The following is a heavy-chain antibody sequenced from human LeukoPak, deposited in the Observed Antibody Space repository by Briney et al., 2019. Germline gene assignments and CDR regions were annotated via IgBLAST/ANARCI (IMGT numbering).Heavy chain of an antibody. CDR2: ISGSGVTT. Sequence: GGSLRLSCAASGFTFSTFGMSWVRQAPGKGLEWVSGISGSGVTTYYADSVKGRFTISRDNSKNTLNLQMNGPRAEDTALYYCARGVVSDYWGQGTLVTVSS. J-gene: IGHJ4*02. CDR3: ARGVVSDY. V-gene: IGHV3-23*01. D-gene: IGHD3-3*01. CDR1: GFTFSTFG.